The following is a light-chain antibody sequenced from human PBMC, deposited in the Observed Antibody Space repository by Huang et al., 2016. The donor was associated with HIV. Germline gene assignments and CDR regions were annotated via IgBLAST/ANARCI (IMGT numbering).Light chain of an antibody. CDR2: DAS. Sequence: EIVLTQAPATLSLSPGERATLSCRASQSISSYLAWYQQKPGQAPRLLIYDASNRATGIPAMFSGSGSGTDFTLTISSLEPEDFAVYYCQHRSSWPLTFGGGTKVEIK. V-gene: IGKV3-11*01. J-gene: IGKJ4*01. CDR1: QSISSY. CDR3: QHRSSWPLT.